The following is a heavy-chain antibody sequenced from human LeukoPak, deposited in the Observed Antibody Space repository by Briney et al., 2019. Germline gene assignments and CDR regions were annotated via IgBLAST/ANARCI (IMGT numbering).Heavy chain of an antibody. V-gene: IGHV3-7*03. CDR1: GFTFSGFW. Sequence: GGSLRLSCAVSGFTFSGFWMSWSRQAPGKGLEWVASINSDGSEGYYADVVKGRFTISRDNAKNSLYLQMNSLRAEDTAVYYCARVGGGTVVTPTTYYYGMDVWGQGTTVTVSS. CDR2: INSDGSEG. J-gene: IGHJ6*02. CDR3: ARVGGGTVVTPTTYYYGMDV. D-gene: IGHD2-21*02.